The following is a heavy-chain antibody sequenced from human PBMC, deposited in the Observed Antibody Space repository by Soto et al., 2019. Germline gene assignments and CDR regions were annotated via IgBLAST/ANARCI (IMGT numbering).Heavy chain of an antibody. CDR1: GGSVSNKTYY. D-gene: IGHD4-17*01. CDR3: ARTTAVPNTLRSRYFFDY. Sequence: TSETLSLTCSVSGGSVSNKTYYWSWIRQPPGKRLELIGYVYYSGTTNYNPSLKSRVTISVDLSKNQFSLRLSSVTTADTALYYCARTTAVPNTLRSRYFFDYWGQGTLVTVSS. V-gene: IGHV4-61*01. J-gene: IGHJ4*02. CDR2: VYYSGTT.